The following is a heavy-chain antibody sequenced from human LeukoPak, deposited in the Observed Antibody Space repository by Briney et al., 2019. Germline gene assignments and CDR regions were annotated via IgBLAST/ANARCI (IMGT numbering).Heavy chain of an antibody. CDR2: INHSGST. D-gene: IGHD1-1*01. CDR1: GGSFSGYY. J-gene: IGHJ4*02. Sequence: SETLSLTCAVYGGSFSGYYWSWIRQPPGKGLEWIGEINHSGSTNYNPSLKSRVTISVDTSKNQFSLKLSSVTAADTAMYYCTRGNWNVRFDYWGQGTLVTVSS. CDR3: TRGNWNVRFDY. V-gene: IGHV4-34*01.